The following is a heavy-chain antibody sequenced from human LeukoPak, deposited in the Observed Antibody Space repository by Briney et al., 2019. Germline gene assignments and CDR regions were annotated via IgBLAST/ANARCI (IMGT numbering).Heavy chain of an antibody. CDR2: ISWNSGSI. CDR1: GFTFDDYA. V-gene: IGHV3-9*01. Sequence: GGSLRLSCAASGFTFDDYAMHWVRQAPGKGLEWVSGISWNSGSIGYADSVKGRFTISRDNAKNSLYLQMNSLRAEDTALYYCARSKFLRGWDYFDYWGQGTLVTVSS. D-gene: IGHD6-19*01. J-gene: IGHJ4*02. CDR3: ARSKFLRGWDYFDY.